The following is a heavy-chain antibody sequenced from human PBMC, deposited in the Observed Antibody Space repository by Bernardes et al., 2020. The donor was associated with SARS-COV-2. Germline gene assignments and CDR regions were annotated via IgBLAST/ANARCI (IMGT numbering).Heavy chain of an antibody. V-gene: IGHV3-66*02. CDR2: TYSDGST. CDR3: ARALLRQGGDYFDY. D-gene: IGHD4-17*01. J-gene: IGHJ4*02. Sequence: GGSLRLSCAASGFSVNNNYMTWVRQAPGKGLEWVSITYSDGSTYYADSVKGRFTISRDNSKNTLYLQVNSLRAEDTAMYYCARALLRQGGDYFDYWGQGTLVTVSS. CDR1: GFSVNNNY.